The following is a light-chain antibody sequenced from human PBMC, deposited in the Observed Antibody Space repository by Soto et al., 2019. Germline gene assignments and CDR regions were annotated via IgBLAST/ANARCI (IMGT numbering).Light chain of an antibody. CDR3: QQYYKTPWT. V-gene: IGKV4-1*01. Sequence: DIVMTQSPDSLAVSLGERATINCKSSQRVLYSSNNKNYLAWYQQKPGHPPKLLIYWASTRESGVPDRFSGSGSGTDFTFTISRLQAEDVTVYYCQQYYKTPWTFGQGTKVEI. CDR2: WAS. CDR1: QRVLYSSNNKNY. J-gene: IGKJ1*01.